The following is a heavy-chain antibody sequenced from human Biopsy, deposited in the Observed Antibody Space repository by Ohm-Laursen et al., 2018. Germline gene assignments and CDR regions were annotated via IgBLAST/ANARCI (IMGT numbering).Heavy chain of an antibody. CDR3: ATKLTGYFHH. Sequence: SVKVSCNAPGGTFSNYGVNWVRQAPGQGLEWLGGNIPILGTGNYAQKFQDRVTVAADTSTSTATMELRSLRSDDTAVYYCATKLTGYFHHWGQGTLVTASS. D-gene: IGHD3-9*01. J-gene: IGHJ1*01. CDR1: GGTFSNYG. V-gene: IGHV1-69*06. CDR2: NIPILGTG.